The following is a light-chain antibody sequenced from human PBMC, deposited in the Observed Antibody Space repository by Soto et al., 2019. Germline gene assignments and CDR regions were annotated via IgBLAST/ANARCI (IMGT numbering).Light chain of an antibody. V-gene: IGKV3-11*01. CDR2: DAS. Sequence: EIVLTQSPATLSLSPGERATLSCRASQGVSSYLAWYQQKPGQAPRLLIYDASNRATGIPSRFSGSGAGTDFSLTITSLEPEDFAVYYCQQRNNWPTVTFGQGKRLVIK. CDR3: QQRNNWPTVT. CDR1: QGVSSY. J-gene: IGKJ5*01.